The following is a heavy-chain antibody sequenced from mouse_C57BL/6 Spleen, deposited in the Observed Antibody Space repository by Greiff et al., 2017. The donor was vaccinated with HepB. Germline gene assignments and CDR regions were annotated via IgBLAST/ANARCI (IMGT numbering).Heavy chain of an antibody. J-gene: IGHJ4*01. CDR2: ISSGSSTI. Sequence: EVKVEESGGGLVKPGGSLKLSCAASGFTFSDYGMHWVRQAPEKGLEWVAYISSGSSTIYYADTVKGRFTISRDNAKNTLFLQMTSLRSEDTAMYYCARGRNDYVYYAMDYWGQGTSVTVSS. D-gene: IGHD2-4*01. CDR3: ARGRNDYVYYAMDY. CDR1: GFTFSDYG. V-gene: IGHV5-17*01.